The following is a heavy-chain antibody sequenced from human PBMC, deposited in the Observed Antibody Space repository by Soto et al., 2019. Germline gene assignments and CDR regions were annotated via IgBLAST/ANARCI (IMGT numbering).Heavy chain of an antibody. Sequence: GASMKVSCKAAGYTFTSYFIHWVRQAPGQGLEWMGIIHPSGGSTTYAQKFQDRVILTRDTSTSTVYMELSRLRSEDTAVYCCARTGSGSTYSYDYGMDVWGQGSTVIVSS. V-gene: IGHV1-46*01. CDR3: ARTGSGSTYSYDYGMDV. CDR1: GYTFTSYF. J-gene: IGHJ6*02. D-gene: IGHD2-15*01. CDR2: IHPSGGST.